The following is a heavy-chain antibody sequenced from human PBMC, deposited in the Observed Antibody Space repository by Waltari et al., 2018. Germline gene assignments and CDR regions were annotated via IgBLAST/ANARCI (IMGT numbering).Heavy chain of an antibody. V-gene: IGHV3-53*01. J-gene: IGHJ4*02. CDR1: GFTVSNNY. D-gene: IGHD3-3*01. Sequence: EVQLVESGGGLIQPGGSLRLSCAVSGFTVSNNYMSWVRQAPGRGLEWVSVICSGGNTHYVDSVKCQFTISRVRYESTVYLQMSSLRAADTALYYCARLDFWTGSYYWGKGTLVTVSS. CDR3: ARLDFWTGSYY. CDR2: ICSGGNT.